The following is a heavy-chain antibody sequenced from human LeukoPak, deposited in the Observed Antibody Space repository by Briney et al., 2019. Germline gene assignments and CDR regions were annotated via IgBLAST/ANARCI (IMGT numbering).Heavy chain of an antibody. V-gene: IGHV3-21*01. J-gene: IGHJ4*02. CDR2: IISGKRYI. D-gene: IGHD3-10*01. CDR3: ARDTRFGELDGQFDY. Sequence: PGGSLRLSCAASGFTFCVYSMNCLPPAPGGGVEWGSFIISGKRYIYYAVPVKGRFTISRDNSKNTLYLQMNSLRAEDTAVYYCARDTRFGELDGQFDYWGQGTLVTVSS. CDR1: GFTFCVYS.